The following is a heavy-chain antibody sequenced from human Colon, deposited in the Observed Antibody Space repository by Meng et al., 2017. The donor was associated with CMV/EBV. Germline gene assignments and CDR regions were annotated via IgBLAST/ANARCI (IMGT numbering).Heavy chain of an antibody. CDR2: IRTKANNYAT. V-gene: IGHV3-73*01. CDR1: GFTFSYST. Sequence: ASGFTFSYSTMYWVRQASGNGLEWVGRIRTKANNYATTYAASVRGRFTISRDDSKNTAYLQMNSLKTEDTAVYYCTSPPVSGNPFDYWGQGTLVTVSS. J-gene: IGHJ4*02. D-gene: IGHD4-23*01. CDR3: TSPPVSGNPFDY.